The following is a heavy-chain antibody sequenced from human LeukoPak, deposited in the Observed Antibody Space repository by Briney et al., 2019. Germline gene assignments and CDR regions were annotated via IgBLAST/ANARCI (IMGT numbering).Heavy chain of an antibody. CDR1: GFTVSSNY. J-gene: IGHJ4*02. V-gene: IGHV3-66*02. CDR3: ARDFDSGNYYSLGY. CDR2: IYSGGTT. Sequence: GGSLRLSCAASGFTVSSNYVSWVRQAPGKGLEWVSVIYSGGTTYYADSVKGRFTISRDSSKNTVYLQMNSLRPEDTAVYYCARDFDSGNYYSLGYWGQGTLVTVSS. D-gene: IGHD1-26*01.